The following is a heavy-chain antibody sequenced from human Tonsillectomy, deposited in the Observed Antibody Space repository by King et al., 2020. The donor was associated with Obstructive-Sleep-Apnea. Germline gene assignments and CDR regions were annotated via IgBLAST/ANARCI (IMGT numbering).Heavy chain of an antibody. CDR2: ISYDGSNK. D-gene: IGHD6-13*01. Sequence: VQLVESGGGVVQPGRSLRLSCAASGFTLSTYGMHWVRQAPGKGLEWVAFISYDGSNKFYADSVKGQFTISRDNAKNTLSLQMSSLRGEDTAVYYCAKDQAPSSWYFYFDYWGQGTLVTVSS. J-gene: IGHJ4*02. CDR3: AKDQAPSSWYFYFDY. CDR1: GFTLSTYG. V-gene: IGHV3-30*18.